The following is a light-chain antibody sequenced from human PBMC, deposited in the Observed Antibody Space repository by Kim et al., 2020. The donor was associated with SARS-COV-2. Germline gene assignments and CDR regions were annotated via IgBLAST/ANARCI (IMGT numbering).Light chain of an antibody. CDR2: GAS. Sequence: EVVMTQSSATLSVSPGERVTLSCKASQSVGRSLAWYQQKPGQAPRLLIYGASTRATGVPAWFSGSGSGTDFTLTISSLQSEDFAVYYCQQYDKWPPYTFGQGTKLEI. J-gene: IGKJ2*01. V-gene: IGKV3-15*01. CDR3: QQYDKWPPYT. CDR1: QSVGRS.